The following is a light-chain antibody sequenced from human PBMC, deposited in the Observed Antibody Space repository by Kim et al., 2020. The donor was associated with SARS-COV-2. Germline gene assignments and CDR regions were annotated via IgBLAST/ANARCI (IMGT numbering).Light chain of an antibody. V-gene: IGKV1-27*01. CDR1: QGISNY. CDR2: AAS. Sequence: SVGDRVTITCRASQGISNYLAWYQQKPGKVPKLLIYAASTLQSGVPSQFSGSGSGTDFTLTISSLQPEDVATYYCQKYNSAPALTFGGGTKVDIK. CDR3: QKYNSAPALT. J-gene: IGKJ4*01.